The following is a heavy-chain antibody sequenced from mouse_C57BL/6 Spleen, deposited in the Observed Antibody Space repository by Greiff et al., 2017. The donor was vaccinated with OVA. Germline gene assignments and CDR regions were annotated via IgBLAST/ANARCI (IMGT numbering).Heavy chain of an antibody. V-gene: IGHV1-4*01. CDR2: INPSSGYT. CDR1: GYTFTSYT. CDR3: SGSSYWY. D-gene: IGHD1-1*01. Sequence: QVQLQQSGAELARPGASVKMSCKASGYTFTSYTMHWVKQRPGQGLEWIGYINPSSGYTKSNQKFKDKATLTADKSSSTAYMQLSSLTSEDSAVFYCSGSSYWYWGQGTTLTVAS. J-gene: IGHJ2*01.